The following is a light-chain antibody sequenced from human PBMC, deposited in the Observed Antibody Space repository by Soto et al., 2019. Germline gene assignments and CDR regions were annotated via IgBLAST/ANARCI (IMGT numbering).Light chain of an antibody. V-gene: IGKV3-20*01. CDR3: QQYGSSGT. CDR1: QSVRNNY. CDR2: GAS. Sequence: VMTQSPSTHSESPHQLASLSCRASQSVRNNYLAWYQQKPGQAPRILIYGASNRATGIPDRFSGSGSGTDFTLNISRLEPEDFAVYYCQQYGSSGTFGQGTKV. J-gene: IGKJ1*01.